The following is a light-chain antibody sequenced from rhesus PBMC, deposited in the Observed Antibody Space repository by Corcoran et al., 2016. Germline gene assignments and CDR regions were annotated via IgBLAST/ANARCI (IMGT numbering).Light chain of an antibody. CDR3: RQGSSLPLT. V-gene: IGKV6-55*01. J-gene: IGKJ4*01. Sequence: EIVLTQSPAFRSVTLKEKVTITCQASQSLGSSLHWYQQKPDQSPKLLFKYATQSISGVPSRVSGSGAGTDFTLTSHSLEAEDAATYYCRQGSSLPLTVGGGTKVELK. CDR2: YAT. CDR1: QSLGSS.